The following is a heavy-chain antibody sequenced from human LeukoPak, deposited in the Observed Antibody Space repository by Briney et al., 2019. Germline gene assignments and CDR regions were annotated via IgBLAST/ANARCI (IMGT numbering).Heavy chain of an antibody. CDR2: ISAYNCNT. D-gene: IGHD5-18*01. CDR1: RYTFTSYG. Sequence: GSVTVSRKPSRYTFTSYGISGVRQAPAQGREWMGWISAYNCNTNHAQQLQGRVNMTTHTSTNTAYMELRSLRSDDTAVYYCARDSNHGYSYWGQRTLVTVSS. CDR3: ARDSNHGYSY. J-gene: IGHJ4*02. V-gene: IGHV1-18*01.